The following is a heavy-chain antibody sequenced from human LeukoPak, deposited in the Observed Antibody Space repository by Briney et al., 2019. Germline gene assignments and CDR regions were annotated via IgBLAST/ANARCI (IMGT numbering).Heavy chain of an antibody. CDR1: GVTFSGSA. CDR2: IRSKANSYAT. D-gene: IGHD3-16*02. CDR3: TSIVKGAFDY. Sequence: SGGSLRLSCAASGVTFSGSAMHWVRQASGKGLEWVGRIRSKANSYATAYAASVKGRITISRDDSKNTAYLQMNSRKTEDTAVYYCTSIVKGAFDYWGQGTLVTVSS. V-gene: IGHV3-73*01. J-gene: IGHJ4*02.